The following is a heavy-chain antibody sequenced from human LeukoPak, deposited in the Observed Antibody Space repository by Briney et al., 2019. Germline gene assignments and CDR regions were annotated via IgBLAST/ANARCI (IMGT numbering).Heavy chain of an antibody. V-gene: IGHV4-59*01. Sequence: SETLSLTCTVSGGSISSYYWSWIRQPPGKGLEWIGYIYYSGSTNYNPSLKSRVTISVDTSKNQFSLKLGSVTAADTAVYYCARQVRGVIHYFDYWGQGTLVTVSS. CDR2: IYYSGST. D-gene: IGHD3-10*01. CDR3: ARQVRGVIHYFDY. J-gene: IGHJ4*02. CDR1: GGSISSYY.